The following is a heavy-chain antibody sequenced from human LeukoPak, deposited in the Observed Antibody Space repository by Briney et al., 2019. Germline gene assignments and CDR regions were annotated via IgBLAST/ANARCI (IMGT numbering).Heavy chain of an antibody. CDR1: GFTFSSYA. CDR3: AKDPQGGSGSYYTHYFDY. V-gene: IGHV3-23*01. D-gene: IGHD3-10*01. CDR2: ISGSGGST. J-gene: IGHJ4*02. Sequence: GGSLRLSCAASGFTFSSYAMSWVRQAPGKGLEWVSAISGSGGSTYYADSVKGRFTISRDNSKNTLYLQMNSLRAEDTAVYYCAKDPQGGSGSYYTHYFDYWGQGTLLTVSS.